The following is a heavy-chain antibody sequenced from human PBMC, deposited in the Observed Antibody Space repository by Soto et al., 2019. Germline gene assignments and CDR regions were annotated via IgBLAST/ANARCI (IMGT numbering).Heavy chain of an antibody. Sequence: PGGSLRLSXAASGFTFSSYAMSWVRQAPGKGLEWVSAISGSGGSTYYADSVKGRFTISRDNSKNTLYLQMNSLRAEDTAVYYCAKDGGTKTGRGITIFGVVIQYYFDYWGQGTLVTVSS. V-gene: IGHV3-23*01. D-gene: IGHD3-3*01. CDR3: AKDGGTKTGRGITIFGVVIQYYFDY. J-gene: IGHJ4*02. CDR1: GFTFSSYA. CDR2: ISGSGGST.